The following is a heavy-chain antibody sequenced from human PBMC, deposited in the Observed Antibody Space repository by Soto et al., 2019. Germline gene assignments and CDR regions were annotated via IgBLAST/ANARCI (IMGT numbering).Heavy chain of an antibody. J-gene: IGHJ4*02. V-gene: IGHV4-59*08. CDR2: IYYSGST. CDR3: ARHYDILTGYYIPYYFDY. CDR1: GGSISSYD. D-gene: IGHD3-9*01. Sequence: PSETLCLTCTVSGGSISSYDVSWIRQPPGKGLEWIGYIYYSGSTNYNPSLKSRVTISVDTSKNQFSLKLSSVTAADTAVYYCARHYDILTGYYIPYYFDYWGQGTLVTVSS.